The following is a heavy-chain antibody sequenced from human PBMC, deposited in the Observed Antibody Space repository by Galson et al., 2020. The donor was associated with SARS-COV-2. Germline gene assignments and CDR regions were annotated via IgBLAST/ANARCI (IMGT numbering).Heavy chain of an antibody. CDR2: ISYDGSNN. D-gene: IGHD6-6*01. J-gene: IGHJ4*02. CDR3: AKDTRSIADKGRFDY. V-gene: IGHV3-30*18. Sequence: GGSLRLSCAASGFTFSSYGMHWVRQAPGKGLEWVAVISYDGSNNYYADSVKGRFTISRDNSNNTLYLQMSSLRAEDTAVYYCAKDTRSIADKGRFDYWGLGTLVTVSS. CDR1: GFTFSSYG.